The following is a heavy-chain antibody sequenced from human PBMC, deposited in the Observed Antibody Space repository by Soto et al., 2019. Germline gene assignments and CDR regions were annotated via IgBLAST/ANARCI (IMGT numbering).Heavy chain of an antibody. D-gene: IGHD2-8*01. CDR2: IIPIFGTA. CDR1: GGTFSSYA. J-gene: IGHJ3*02. Sequence: QVQLVQSGAEVKKPGSSVKVSCKASGGTFSSYAISWVRQAPGQGLEWMGGIIPIFGTANYAQKFQGRVTITADESTSTAYMELSSLRSEDTAVYYCASEHRPYCTNGVCYTFIDAFDIWGQGTMVTVSS. V-gene: IGHV1-69*01. CDR3: ASEHRPYCTNGVCYTFIDAFDI.